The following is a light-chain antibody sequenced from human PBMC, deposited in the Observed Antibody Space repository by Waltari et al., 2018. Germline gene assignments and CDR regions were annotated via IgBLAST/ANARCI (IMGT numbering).Light chain of an antibody. J-gene: IGLJ2*01. CDR1: NSNVASYHL. CDR2: EGN. CDR3: CSNVGSSVF. Sequence: QSALTQPASVSGSPGQSITISCTGFNSNVASYHLVSWYQKHPGKAPQLLIYEGNRRPSGVSNRFSGSKSDNTASLTLSGRQAEDEADYYCCSNVGSSVFFGGGTKLTVL. V-gene: IGLV2-23*03.